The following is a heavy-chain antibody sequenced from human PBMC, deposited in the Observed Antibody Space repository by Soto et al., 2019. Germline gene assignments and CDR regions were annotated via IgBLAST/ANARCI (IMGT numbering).Heavy chain of an antibody. Sequence: PGGSLRLSCAASGFTFSDSAVHWVRQASGKGLEWVGRVRSKANSYATAHAASVKGRFTISRDDSKKTAYLQMNSLESEDTAVYYCSRDDSDWFFNWGRGTLVTVSS. D-gene: IGHD3-9*01. V-gene: IGHV3-73*01. CDR1: GFTFSDSA. CDR2: VRSKANSYAT. CDR3: SRDDSDWFFN. J-gene: IGHJ4*02.